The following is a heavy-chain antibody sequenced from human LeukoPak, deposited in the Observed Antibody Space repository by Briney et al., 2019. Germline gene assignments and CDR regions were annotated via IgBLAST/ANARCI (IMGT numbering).Heavy chain of an antibody. Sequence: GGSLRLSCAASGFTFSSYGMHWVRQAPGKGLEWVAVISFDELNKYCADSVKGRFTISRDNSKNTLYLQMNSLRAEDTAVYYCAAAGPSGSYAFFNSWGQGTLVTVSS. CDR3: AAAGPSGSYAFFNS. D-gene: IGHD1-26*01. V-gene: IGHV3-30*03. CDR1: GFTFSSYG. CDR2: ISFDELNK. J-gene: IGHJ5*01.